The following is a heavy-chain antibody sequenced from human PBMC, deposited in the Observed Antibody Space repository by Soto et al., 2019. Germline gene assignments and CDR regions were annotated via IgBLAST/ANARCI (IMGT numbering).Heavy chain of an antibody. D-gene: IGHD2-8*02. Sequence: AGGARRVCCAASGVTLRRFNHNLGRPGPGKVFEWVSSISSSSSYIYYADSVKGRFTISRDNAKNSLYLQMNSLRAEDTAVYYCARDSPGLTSPIDYWGQGTLVTVSS. CDR1: GVTLRRFN. CDR3: ARDSPGLTSPIDY. J-gene: IGHJ4*02. V-gene: IGHV3-21*01. CDR2: ISSSSSYI.